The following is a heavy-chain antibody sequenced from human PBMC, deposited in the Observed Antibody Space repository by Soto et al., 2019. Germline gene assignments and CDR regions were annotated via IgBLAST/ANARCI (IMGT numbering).Heavy chain of an antibody. CDR3: ARSYYCSGRVYGMDL. CDR2: IYYSGST. J-gene: IGHJ6*02. D-gene: IGHD3-10*01. CDR1: GGSISSGGDY. Sequence: SETLSLTCTVSGGSISSGGDYWSWIRQHPGEGLEWIGYIYYSGSTYYNPSLKSRVTISVEKAKNQFSLKLSSVTASDTAVYYCARSYYCSGRVYGMDLWGQGTTVTVSS. V-gene: IGHV4-31*03.